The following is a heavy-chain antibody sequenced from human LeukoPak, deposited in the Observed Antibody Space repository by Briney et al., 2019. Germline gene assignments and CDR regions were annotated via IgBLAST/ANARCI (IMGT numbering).Heavy chain of an antibody. D-gene: IGHD2-21*02. V-gene: IGHV3-23*01. CDR1: GFTFSSYS. CDR2: ISGSGGST. Sequence: GGSLRLSCAASGFTFSSYSMNWVRQAPGKGLEWVSAISGSGGSTYYADSVKGRFTISRDNSKNTLYLQMNSLRAEDTAVYYCAKDPFTVVVTANSGDAFDIWGQGTMVTVSS. J-gene: IGHJ3*02. CDR3: AKDPFTVVVTANSGDAFDI.